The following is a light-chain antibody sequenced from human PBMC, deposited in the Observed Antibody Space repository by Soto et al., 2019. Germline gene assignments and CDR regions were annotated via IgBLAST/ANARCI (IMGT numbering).Light chain of an antibody. J-gene: IGKJ3*01. CDR1: QGISSF. Sequence: DIQLTQSPSFLSASAGDRVTITCRTSQGISSFLAWYQQQPGKAPKLLIYAASTLQSGVPSRFSGSGSGTEFTLTISSLQPEDFATYYCQQLNSYPQAFGPGTKVDMK. V-gene: IGKV1-9*01. CDR3: QQLNSYPQA. CDR2: AAS.